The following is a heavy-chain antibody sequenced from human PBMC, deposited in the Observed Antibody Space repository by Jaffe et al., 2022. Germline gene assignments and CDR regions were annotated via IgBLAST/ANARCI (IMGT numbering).Heavy chain of an antibody. CDR2: ISSSSSTI. Sequence: EVQLVESGGGLVQPGGSLRLSCAASGFTFSSYSMNWVRQAPGKGLEWVSYISSSSSTIYYADSVKGRFTISRDNAKNSLYLQMNSLRAEDTAVYYCARDSHLLTGELFEYYFDYWGQGTLVTVSS. V-gene: IGHV3-48*01. CDR3: ARDSHLLTGELFEYYFDY. D-gene: IGHD3-10*01. CDR1: GFTFSSYS. J-gene: IGHJ4*02.